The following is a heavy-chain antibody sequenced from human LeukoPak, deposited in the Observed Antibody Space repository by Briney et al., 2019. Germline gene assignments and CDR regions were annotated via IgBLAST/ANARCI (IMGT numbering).Heavy chain of an antibody. CDR1: GFTFSSYA. CDR3: ARDPSILAVAGTGVDY. V-gene: IGHV3-30-3*01. J-gene: IGHJ4*02. D-gene: IGHD6-19*01. CDR2: ISYDGSNK. Sequence: GGSLRLSCAASGFTFSSYAMHWVRQAPGKGLEWVAVISYDGSNKCYADSVKGRFTISRDNSKNTLYLQMNSLRAEDTAVYYCARDPSILAVAGTGVDYWGQGTLVTVSS.